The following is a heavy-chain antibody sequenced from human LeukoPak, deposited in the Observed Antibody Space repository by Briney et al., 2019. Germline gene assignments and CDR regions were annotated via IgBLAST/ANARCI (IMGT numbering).Heavy chain of an antibody. D-gene: IGHD5-18*01. CDR2: VRDNGEN. CDR3: ARQPANTAAFDV. V-gene: IGHV4-59*08. J-gene: IGHJ3*01. Sequence: TPSETLSLTCSVSGGSINAFYWSWIRQPPGKGLEWIAYVRDNGENNYNPSLKSRVAISLDTANNQTSLRLNFVTAADTAIYYCARQPANTAAFDVWGQGTMVTVSS. CDR1: GGSINAFY.